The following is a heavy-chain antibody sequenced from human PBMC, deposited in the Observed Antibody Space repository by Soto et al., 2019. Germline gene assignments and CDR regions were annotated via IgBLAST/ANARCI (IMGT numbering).Heavy chain of an antibody. CDR3: ARGLRYCSSTNCPNCFDP. V-gene: IGHV2-5*02. Sequence: QITLKESGPTLVKPTQTLTLTCTFSGFSLSMSGVGVGWIRQPPGKALEWLALIYWDDDKRYSPSLKSRLTNTKDTSKHQVVLTMTNMDPVDTATYYCARGLRYCSSTNCPNCFDPWGQGTLVTVSS. D-gene: IGHD2-2*01. J-gene: IGHJ5*02. CDR1: GFSLSMSGVG. CDR2: IYWDDDK.